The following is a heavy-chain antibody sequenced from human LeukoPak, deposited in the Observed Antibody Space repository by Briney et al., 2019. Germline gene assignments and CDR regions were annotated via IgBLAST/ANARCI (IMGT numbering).Heavy chain of an antibody. J-gene: IGHJ5*02. CDR2: ISGSGGST. CDR1: GFTFSSYA. CDR3: AKNWVASSWFNWFDP. V-gene: IGHV3-23*01. D-gene: IGHD6-13*01. Sequence: PGGSLRLSCAASGFTFSSYAMSWVRQAPGKGLEWVSAISGSGGSTHYADSVKGRFTISRDNSKNTLYLQMNSLRAEDTAVYYCAKNWVASSWFNWFDPLGQGTLVTVSS.